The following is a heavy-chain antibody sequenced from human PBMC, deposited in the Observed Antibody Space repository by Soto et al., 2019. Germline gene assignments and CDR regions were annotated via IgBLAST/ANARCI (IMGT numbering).Heavy chain of an antibody. CDR1: GFSLSTNAVG. CDR2: IYWDDDK. D-gene: IGHD5-18*01. CDR3: AHGYSYAHYFVS. V-gene: IGHV2-5*02. Sequence: QITLKESGPTLVKPTQTLTLTCTFSGFSLSTNAVGVGWIRQPPGKALEWLALIYWDDDKRYSPSLQSRLTITKDTPKKQVVLTMTNMDPLDTATYYCAHGYSYAHYFVSWGQGTLVTVSS. J-gene: IGHJ4*02.